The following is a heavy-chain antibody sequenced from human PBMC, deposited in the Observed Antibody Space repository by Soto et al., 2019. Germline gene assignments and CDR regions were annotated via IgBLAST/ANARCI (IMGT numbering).Heavy chain of an antibody. CDR2: ISYDGSNK. CDR1: GFTFSSYA. Sequence: QVQLVESGGGVAQPGRSLRLSCAASGFTFSSYAMHWVRQAPGKGLEWVAVISYDGSNKYYADSVKGRFTISRDNSKNTLYLQMNSLRAEDTAVYYCARSIAAAGYFDYWGQGTLVTVSS. J-gene: IGHJ4*02. CDR3: ARSIAAAGYFDY. V-gene: IGHV3-30-3*01. D-gene: IGHD6-13*01.